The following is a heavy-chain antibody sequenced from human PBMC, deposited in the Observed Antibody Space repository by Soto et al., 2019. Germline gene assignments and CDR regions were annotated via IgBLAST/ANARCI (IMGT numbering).Heavy chain of an antibody. D-gene: IGHD3-10*01. CDR1: GYPFTSYY. J-gene: IGHJ6*03. CDR2: INPSDGST. CDR3: ARGLFGRVHYFMDV. V-gene: IGHV1-46*03. Sequence: QVQLVQSGAEVKKPGASVKVSCKASGYPFTSYYMHWVRQAPGQGLEWMGVINPSDGSTKYAQKFQCRVTMTRDTSTTTGYMELISLRSEDTAVYYCARGLFGRVHYFMDVWGKGTTVTVSS.